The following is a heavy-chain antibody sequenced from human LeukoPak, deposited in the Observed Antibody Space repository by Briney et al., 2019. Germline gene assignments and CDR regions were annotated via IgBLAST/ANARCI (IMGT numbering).Heavy chain of an antibody. CDR1: GFNFSSYA. Sequence: GGSLRLSCAASGFNFSSYAMHWVRQAPGKGLEYVSAISSNGGSTYYANSVKGRFTISRDNSKNTLYLQMGSLRAEDMAVYYCARDRGSYIAVAGVFDYWGQGTLVTVSS. CDR3: ARDRGSYIAVAGVFDY. J-gene: IGHJ4*02. D-gene: IGHD6-19*01. CDR2: ISSNGGST. V-gene: IGHV3-64*01.